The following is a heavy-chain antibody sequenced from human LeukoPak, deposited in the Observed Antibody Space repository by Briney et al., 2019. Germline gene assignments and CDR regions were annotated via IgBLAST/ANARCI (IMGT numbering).Heavy chain of an antibody. CDR3: XXXXPYCXXGXPXDY. CDR1: GYTFTNFW. Sequence: GESLKISCKGSGYTFTNFWIAWVRQMPGKGLEWMGFIYPGDSDTRYSPSFRGQITISADKSISTAYLQWSSLKASDTAMYYCXXXXPYCXXGXPXDYWGQGTLVTVSS. V-gene: IGHV5-51*01. J-gene: IGHJ4*02. D-gene: IGHD2-21*01. CDR2: IYPGDSDT.